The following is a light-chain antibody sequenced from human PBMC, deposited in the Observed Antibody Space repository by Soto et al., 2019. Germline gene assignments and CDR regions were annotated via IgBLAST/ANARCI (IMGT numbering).Light chain of an antibody. V-gene: IGKV2-40*01. CDR2: TLS. CDR3: QQYNNWPRT. Sequence: DIVMTQTPLSLPVTPGEPASISCRSSQSLLDSDDGNTYLDWYLQKPGQSPQLLIYTLSYRASGVPDRFSGSGSGTDFTLTINSLQSEDFAVYYCQQYNNWPRTFGQGTKVDIK. CDR1: QSLLDSDDGNTY. J-gene: IGKJ1*01.